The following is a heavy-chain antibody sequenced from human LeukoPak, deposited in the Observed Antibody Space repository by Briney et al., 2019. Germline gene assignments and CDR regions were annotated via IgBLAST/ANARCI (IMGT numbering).Heavy chain of an antibody. V-gene: IGHV3-30*04. Sequence: HAGGSLRLSCASSGFTLSCYAMHGVRQAPGKGLEWVAVISYDGSNKYYADSVKGRFTISRDNSKNTLYLQMNSLRAEDTAVYYCAIPYGSGILWDYFDYWGQGTLVTVSS. CDR2: ISYDGSNK. J-gene: IGHJ4*02. CDR1: GFTLSCYA. CDR3: AIPYGSGILWDYFDY. D-gene: IGHD3-10*01.